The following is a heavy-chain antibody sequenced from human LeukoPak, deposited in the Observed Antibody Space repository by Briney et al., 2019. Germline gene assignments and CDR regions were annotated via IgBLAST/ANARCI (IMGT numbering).Heavy chain of an antibody. CDR3: AKGLYGDYRYYFDY. Sequence: GRSLRLSCTASGFTFDDYAMHWVRQAPGKGLEWVSGITWNSGRINYADSVKGRFTISRDNAKNSLYLQMNSLRAEDMALYYCAKGLYGDYRYYFDYWGQGTLVTVSS. CDR1: GFTFDDYA. D-gene: IGHD4-17*01. CDR2: ITWNSGRI. J-gene: IGHJ4*02. V-gene: IGHV3-9*03.